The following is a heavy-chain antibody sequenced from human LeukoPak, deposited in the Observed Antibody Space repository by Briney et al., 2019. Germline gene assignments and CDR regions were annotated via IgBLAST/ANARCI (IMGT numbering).Heavy chain of an antibody. CDR1: GFTLRDYG. CDR3: VCLVGATSL. Sequence: TGRSLRLSCAASGFTLRDYGVHWVRQAPGKGLEWVAVLWYGGTLEYYADSVKGRFTISRDNSKNTLYLQMNSLRAEDTAVYYCVCLVGATSLWSQGTLVTVSS. J-gene: IGHJ4*02. CDR2: LWYGGTLE. D-gene: IGHD1-26*01. V-gene: IGHV3-33*08.